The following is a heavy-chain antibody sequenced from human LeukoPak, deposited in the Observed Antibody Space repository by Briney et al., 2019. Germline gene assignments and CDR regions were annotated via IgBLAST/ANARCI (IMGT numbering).Heavy chain of an antibody. CDR1: GFTFSDFY. Sequence: KPGRSLRLSCAASGFTFSDFYMSWLRQTPGKGLEWVSYISTTGTTMDYADSVKGRFTISRDNAKDSLYLQMNNLGAEDTAVYYCAKGHTYGMIWGQGTLATVSS. CDR3: AKGHTYGMI. D-gene: IGHD5-18*01. J-gene: IGHJ1*01. V-gene: IGHV3-11*01. CDR2: ISTTGTTM.